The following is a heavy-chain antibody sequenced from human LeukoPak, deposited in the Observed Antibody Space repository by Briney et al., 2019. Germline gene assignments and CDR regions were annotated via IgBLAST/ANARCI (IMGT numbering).Heavy chain of an antibody. CDR1: GGTFSSYA. CDR2: IIPIFGTA. V-gene: IGHV1-69*05. J-gene: IGHJ3*02. Sequence: GASVKVSCRASGGTFSSYAISWVRQAPGQGLEWMGGIIPIFGTANYAQKFQGRVTITTDESTSTAYMELSSLRSEATAVYYCARPVRDYRLYDAFDIWGQGTMVTVSS. D-gene: IGHD2-2*02. CDR3: ARPVRDYRLYDAFDI.